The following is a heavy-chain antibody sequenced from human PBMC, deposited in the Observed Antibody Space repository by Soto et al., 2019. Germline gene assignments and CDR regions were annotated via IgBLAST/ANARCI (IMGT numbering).Heavy chain of an antibody. Sequence: QITLKESGPALVKPTQTLTLTCTLSEFSVNTAGVGVGWIRQPPGKALEWLALIFWDGDKRYNPSLKSRLTITKATSGNQVVLTMTTMDHVDTATYYCAKRRWGSGRKDYFDYWGQGTLVSVSS. V-gene: IGHV2-5*02. J-gene: IGHJ4*02. CDR2: IFWDGDK. D-gene: IGHD3-10*01. CDR1: EFSVNTAGVG. CDR3: AKRRWGSGRKDYFDY.